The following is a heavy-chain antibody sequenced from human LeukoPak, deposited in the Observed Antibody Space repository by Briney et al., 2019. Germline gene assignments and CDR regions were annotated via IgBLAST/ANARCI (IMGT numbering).Heavy chain of an antibody. CDR3: ARDRGPSSSWFKYYYYYGMDV. J-gene: IGHJ6*02. Sequence: SETLSLTCTVSGGSISSGGYYWSWIRQHPGKGLEWIGYIYYSGSTYYNPSLKSRVTISVDTSKNQFSLKLSSVTAADTAVYYCARDRGPSSSWFKYYYYYGMDVWGQGTTVTVSS. D-gene: IGHD6-13*01. CDR2: IYYSGST. CDR1: GGSISSGGYY. V-gene: IGHV4-31*03.